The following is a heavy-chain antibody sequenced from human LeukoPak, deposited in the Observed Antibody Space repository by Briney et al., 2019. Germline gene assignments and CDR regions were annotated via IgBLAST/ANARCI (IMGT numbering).Heavy chain of an antibody. CDR3: ARESDYYDSSGYLR. CDR1: GYTFTGYY. V-gene: IGHV1-2*02. CDR2: INPNSGGT. Sequence: GASVKVSCKASGYTFTGYYMHWVRQAPGQGLEWMGWINPNSGGTNYAQKFQGRVTMTRDTSISTAYMELSRLRSDDTAVYYCARESDYYDSSGYLRWGQGTLVTVSS. J-gene: IGHJ4*02. D-gene: IGHD3-22*01.